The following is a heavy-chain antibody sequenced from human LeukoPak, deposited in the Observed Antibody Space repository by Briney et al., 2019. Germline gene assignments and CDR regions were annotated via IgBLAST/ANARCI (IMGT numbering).Heavy chain of an antibody. V-gene: IGHV3-33*01. J-gene: IGHJ3*02. CDR3: ARVVSPYSGNAFDI. D-gene: IGHD5-12*01. CDR2: IWYDGSKK. Sequence: PGRSLRLSCAASGFTFSSYGMPWVRQAPGKGLEWVAVIWYDGSKKYYVDSVKGRFTISRDNSNNTLYLQMNGLRAEDNAVYYCARVVSPYSGNAFDIWGQGTMVTVSS. CDR1: GFTFSSYG.